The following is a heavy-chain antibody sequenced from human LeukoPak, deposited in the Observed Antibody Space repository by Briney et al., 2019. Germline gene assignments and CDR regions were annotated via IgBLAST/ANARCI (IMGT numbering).Heavy chain of an antibody. CDR1: GGSFSGYY. D-gene: IGHD2-15*01. CDR2: ITHSGSP. Sequence: SETLSLTCAVYGGSFSGYYWTWIRQPPGKGLEWIGEITHSGSPDYNPSLKSRVIISVGTSRSQFSLKLNSVTAADTSVYYCASGPDCSGGSCTDRPLDYWGQGTLVTVSS. V-gene: IGHV4-34*01. CDR3: ASGPDCSGGSCTDRPLDY. J-gene: IGHJ4*02.